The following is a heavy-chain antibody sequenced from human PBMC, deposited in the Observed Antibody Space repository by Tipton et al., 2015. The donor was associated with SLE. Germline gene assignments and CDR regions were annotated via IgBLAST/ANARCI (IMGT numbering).Heavy chain of an antibody. CDR2: ISHTGRS. V-gene: IGHV4-38-2*02. CDR1: GYSIDSGHF. Sequence: TLSLTCTVSGYSIDSGHFWGWIRQPPGRALEWLGSISHTGRSYYNTPLQSRITMSLDTSRNQVFLKLSSVTAADTAVYYCARQQLGPQSFAEYFQHWGQGTLVSVSS. D-gene: IGHD6-13*01. CDR3: ARQQLGPQSFAEYFQH. J-gene: IGHJ1*01.